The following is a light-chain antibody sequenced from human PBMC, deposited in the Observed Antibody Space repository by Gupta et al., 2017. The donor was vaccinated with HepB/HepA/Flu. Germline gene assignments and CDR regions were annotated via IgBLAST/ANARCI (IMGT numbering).Light chain of an antibody. V-gene: IGKV6D-21*02. Sequence: EIXLXXSXDFXSVTXKEKVTITCRASQSIGSYLHWYQQKPHQSPKLLIKYASQSISGVPSRFSGSGSGTDFILTINSLEAEDAAAYYCHQSSTLPGTFGQGTKVEIK. CDR3: HQSSTLPGT. CDR1: QSIGSY. CDR2: YAS. J-gene: IGKJ1*01.